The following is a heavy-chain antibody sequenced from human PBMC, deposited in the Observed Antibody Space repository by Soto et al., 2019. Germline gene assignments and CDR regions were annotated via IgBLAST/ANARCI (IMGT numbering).Heavy chain of an antibody. CDR3: ARDNFWSGYSTSDAFDI. CDR1: GGSVSSGSYY. Sequence: SETLSLTCTVSGGSVSSGSYYWSWIRQPPGKGLEWIGYIYYSGSTNYNPSLKSRVTISVDTSKNQFSLKLSPVTAADTAEYYCARDNFWSGYSTSDAFDIWGQGTMVTVSS. D-gene: IGHD3-3*01. V-gene: IGHV4-61*01. CDR2: IYYSGST. J-gene: IGHJ3*02.